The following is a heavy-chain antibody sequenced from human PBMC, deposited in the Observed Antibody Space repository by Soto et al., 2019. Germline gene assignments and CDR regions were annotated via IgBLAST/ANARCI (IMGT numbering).Heavy chain of an antibody. CDR3: AREVGGGSSWYHNWFDP. Sequence: PSETLSLTCTVSGGSISSGDYYWSWIRQPPGKGLEWIGYIYYSGSTYYNPSLKSRVTISVDTSKNQFSLKLSSVTAADTAVYYCAREVGGGSSWYHNWFDPWGQGTLVTVSS. CDR2: IYYSGST. D-gene: IGHD6-13*01. V-gene: IGHV4-30-4*01. J-gene: IGHJ5*02. CDR1: GGSISSGDYY.